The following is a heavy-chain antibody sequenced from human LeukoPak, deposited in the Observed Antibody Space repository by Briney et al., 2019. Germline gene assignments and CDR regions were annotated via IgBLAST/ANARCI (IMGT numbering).Heavy chain of an antibody. CDR1: GFTFSSYA. V-gene: IGHV3-30*04. CDR3: AKDLALRVATTIGYYGMDV. Sequence: GGSLRLSCAASGFTFSSYAMHWVRQAPGKGLEWVAVISYDGSNKYYADSVKGRFTISRDNSKNTLYLQMNSLRAEDTAVYYCAKDLALRVATTIGYYGMDVWGQGTTVTVSS. J-gene: IGHJ6*02. D-gene: IGHD5-12*01. CDR2: ISYDGSNK.